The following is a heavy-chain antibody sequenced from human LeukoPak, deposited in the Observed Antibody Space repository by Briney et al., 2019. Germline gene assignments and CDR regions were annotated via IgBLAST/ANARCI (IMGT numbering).Heavy chain of an antibody. V-gene: IGHV1-2*02. CDR3: ATAILYGGNDFDY. CDR1: GYTFTGYY. CDR2: INPNSGVS. D-gene: IGHD5-12*01. J-gene: IGHJ4*02. Sequence: ASVKVSCKASGYTFTGYYMHWVRQAPGQGLEWMGWINPNSGVSKFAQRFLGRVTMTRDTSTSTAYLDLSSLRSDDTAVYYCATAILYGGNDFDYWGQGTLVTVSS.